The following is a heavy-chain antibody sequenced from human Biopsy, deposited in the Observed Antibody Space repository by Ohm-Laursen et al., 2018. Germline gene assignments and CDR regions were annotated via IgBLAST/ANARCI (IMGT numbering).Heavy chain of an antibody. CDR2: MNPNSGNT. CDR3: ARGSFWFGGNYYYYGMDI. CDR1: GYTFTSYD. J-gene: IGHJ6*02. V-gene: IGHV1-8*01. Sequence: SVKVSCKASGYTFTSYDINWVRQATGQGLEWMGWMNPNSGNTDYAQKFQGRVTMTRNTSISTAYMELNSLRSEDTAVYYCARGSFWFGGNYYYYGMDIWGQGTTVTVSS. D-gene: IGHD3-10*01.